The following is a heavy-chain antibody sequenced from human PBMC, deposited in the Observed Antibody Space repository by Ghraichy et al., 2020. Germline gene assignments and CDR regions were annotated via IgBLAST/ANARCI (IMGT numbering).Heavy chain of an antibody. Sequence: LSLTCAASGFTFSNAWMSWVRQAPGKGLEWVGRIKSKTDGGTTDYAAPVKGRFTISRDDSKNTLYLQMNSLKTEDTAVYYCTTVDTAMVLNWFDPWGQGTLVTVSS. CDR2: IKSKTDGGTT. V-gene: IGHV3-15*01. CDR1: GFTFSNAW. D-gene: IGHD5-18*01. J-gene: IGHJ5*02. CDR3: TTVDTAMVLNWFDP.